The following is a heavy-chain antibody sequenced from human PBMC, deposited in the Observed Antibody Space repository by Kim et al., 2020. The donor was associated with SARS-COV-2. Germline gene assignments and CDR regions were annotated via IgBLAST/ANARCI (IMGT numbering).Heavy chain of an antibody. J-gene: IGHJ3*02. CDR1: GFTFGDYA. CDR2: ISWNSGSI. D-gene: IGHD3-3*01. V-gene: IGHV3-9*01. Sequence: GGSLRLSCAASGFTFGDYAMHWVRQAPGKGLEWVSGISWNSGSIGYADSVKGRFTISRDNAKNSLYLQMNSLRAEDTALYYCAKDSVLRFLEAAFDIWGQGTMVTVSS. CDR3: AKDSVLRFLEAAFDI.